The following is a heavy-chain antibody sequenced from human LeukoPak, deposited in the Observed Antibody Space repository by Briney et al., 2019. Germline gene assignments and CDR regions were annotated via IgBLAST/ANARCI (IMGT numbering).Heavy chain of an antibody. D-gene: IGHD3-10*01. CDR3: ARDLNYFGSGSYRSRVNV. V-gene: IGHV1-46*01. J-gene: IGHJ6*02. CDR1: GYTFTSYY. Sequence: ASVKVSCKASGYTFTSYYMHWVRQAPGQGLEWMGIINPSGGSTSYAQKFQDRVTMTRDTSTNTVYMELSSLRSKDTAVYYCARDLNYFGSGSYRSRVNVWGQGTTVTVSS. CDR2: INPSGGST.